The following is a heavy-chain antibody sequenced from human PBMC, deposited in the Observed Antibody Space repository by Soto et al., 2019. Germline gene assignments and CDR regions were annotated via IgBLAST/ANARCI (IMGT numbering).Heavy chain of an antibody. CDR2: IYYRGYP. CDR1: GGSVTGGSYY. CDR3: ATLLTGGYIDGQDY. V-gene: IGHV4-61*01. Sequence: QMQLQESGPGLGKPSETLSLPCPVLGGSVTGGSYYWSWFRRPPGRGLECIGPIYYRGYPNYNPSLKSRVTISVDTSKNQFSLKLSSVTAADTAVYYCATLLTGGYIDGQDYWGQGTLVTVSS. J-gene: IGHJ4*02. D-gene: IGHD5-18*01.